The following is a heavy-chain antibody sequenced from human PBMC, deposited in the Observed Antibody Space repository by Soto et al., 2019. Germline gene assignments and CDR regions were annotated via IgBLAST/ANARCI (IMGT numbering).Heavy chain of an antibody. CDR1: GGSFSGYY. V-gene: IGHV4-34*01. Sequence: SETLSLTCAVYGGSFSGYYWSWIRQPPGKGLEWIGEINHSGSTNYNPSLKSRVTISVDTSKNQFSLKLSSVTAADTAVYYCARGGDYNNSEYYFDYWGQGTLVTVSS. CDR2: INHSGST. J-gene: IGHJ4*02. D-gene: IGHD4-17*01. CDR3: ARGGDYNNSEYYFDY.